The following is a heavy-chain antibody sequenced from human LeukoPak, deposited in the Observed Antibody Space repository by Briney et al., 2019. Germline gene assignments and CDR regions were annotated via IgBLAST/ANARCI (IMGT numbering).Heavy chain of an antibody. CDR3: AKDSGNSSSWYY. Sequence: GSLRLSCAASGFTFSSYAMNWGRQAPGKGLEWVAGISDSDDSTYYADSVKGRFTISRDISRNTLYLQMNSMRAEDTAVYYCAKDSGNSSSWYYWGQGTLVTVPS. D-gene: IGHD6-13*01. CDR1: GFTFSSYA. CDR2: ISDSDDST. J-gene: IGHJ4*02. V-gene: IGHV3-23*01.